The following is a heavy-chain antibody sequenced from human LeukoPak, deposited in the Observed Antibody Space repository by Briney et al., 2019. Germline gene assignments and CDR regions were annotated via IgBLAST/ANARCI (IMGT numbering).Heavy chain of an antibody. Sequence: ASVKVSCKASGYTFTDYAVHWVRQAPGQRLEWMGWVNTGNGDTTYSQKFQGRVTVSRDTSASTAYMELSSLRSEDTAVYYCARVEYCSSTSCHPFDYWGQGAPVTVSS. J-gene: IGHJ4*02. V-gene: IGHV1-3*04. CDR3: ARVEYCSSTSCHPFDY. CDR1: GYTFTDYA. D-gene: IGHD2-2*01. CDR2: VNTGNGDT.